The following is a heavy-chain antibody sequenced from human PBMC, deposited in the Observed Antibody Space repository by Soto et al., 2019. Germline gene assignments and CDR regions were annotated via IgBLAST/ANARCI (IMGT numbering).Heavy chain of an antibody. J-gene: IGHJ6*02. D-gene: IGHD2-2*01. CDR3: ARQKAMPPHVDSGMDV. V-gene: IGHV1-69*06. Sequence: QVHLVQSGAEVKKPGSSVKVSCTASGGTFGSYTVTWVRQAPGQGLEWMGEIIPMFGTASYAQKFQGRVTLTADKSTTTAHMELSSLSSDDTAVYFCARQKAMPPHVDSGMDVWGQGTTVTVSS. CDR2: IIPMFGTA. CDR1: GGTFGSYT.